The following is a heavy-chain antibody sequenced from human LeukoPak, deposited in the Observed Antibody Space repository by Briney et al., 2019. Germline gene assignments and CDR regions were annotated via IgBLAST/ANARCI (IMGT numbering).Heavy chain of an antibody. J-gene: IGHJ3*02. CDR1: GDSITSYY. CDR3: AGENDAVRGVIAFYI. CDR2: IYYSGGT. D-gene: IGHD3-3*01. Sequence: PLETLSLSCTVSGDSITSYYCSWMRQPPGEGLECIGYIYYSGGTNYNPSLKRGDTTSAGTSKNQFFLMLSSVTAADTPVYYCAGENDAVRGVIAFYIWGQGRVVTVSS. V-gene: IGHV4-59*01.